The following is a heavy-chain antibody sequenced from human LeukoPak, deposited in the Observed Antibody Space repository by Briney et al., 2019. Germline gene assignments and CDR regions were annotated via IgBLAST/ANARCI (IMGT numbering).Heavy chain of an antibody. D-gene: IGHD3-10*01. V-gene: IGHV1-18*01. J-gene: IGHJ4*02. CDR2: ISAYNGNT. Sequence: ASVKVSCKASGYTFTSYGISWVRQAPGQGLEWMGWISAYNGNTNYAQKLQGRVTMTTDTSTSTAYMELRSLRSDDTAVYYCARDRTLLWFGELLLGRTINFDYWGQGTLVTVSS. CDR3: ARDRTLLWFGELLLGRTINFDY. CDR1: GYTFTSYG.